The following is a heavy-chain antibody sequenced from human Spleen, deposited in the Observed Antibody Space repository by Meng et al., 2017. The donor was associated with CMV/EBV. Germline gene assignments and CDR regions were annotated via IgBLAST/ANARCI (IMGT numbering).Heavy chain of an antibody. V-gene: IGHV4-39*07. CDR1: GGSISSSSYY. CDR3: ARVLVGAIDY. J-gene: IGHJ4*02. D-gene: IGHD1-26*01. CDR2: IYYSGST. Sequence: QLQKSGQGLGQPSETLSLTCTVSGGSISSSSYYWGWIRQPPGKGLEWIGSIYYSGSTYYNPSLKSRVTISVDTSKNQFSLKLSSVTAADTAVYYCARVLVGAIDYWGQGTLVTVSS.